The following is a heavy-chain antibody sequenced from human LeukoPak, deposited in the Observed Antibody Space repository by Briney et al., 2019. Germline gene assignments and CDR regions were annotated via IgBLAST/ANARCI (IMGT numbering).Heavy chain of an antibody. V-gene: IGHV3-48*03. Sequence: GGSLRLSCAASGFTFSSYEMNWVRQAPGKGLEWVSYISSSGSTIYYADSVKGRFTISRDNLKNTLFLQMYSLRPDDTARYYCVTDLHGVNWYVQWGQGTLVNVSS. J-gene: IGHJ4*02. CDR1: GFTFSSYE. CDR2: ISSSGSTI. D-gene: IGHD3-10*02. CDR3: VTDLHGVNWYVQ.